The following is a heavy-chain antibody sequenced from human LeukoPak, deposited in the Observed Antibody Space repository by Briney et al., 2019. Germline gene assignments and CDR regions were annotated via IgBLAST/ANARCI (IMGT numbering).Heavy chain of an antibody. D-gene: IGHD7-27*01. CDR1: GGSFSGYY. V-gene: IGHV4-34*01. CDR3: AGTGDPWY. CDR2: IYYSGST. J-gene: IGHJ4*02. Sequence: PSETLSLTCAVYGGSFSGYYWSWIRQPPGKGLEWIGSIYYSGSTHYNPSLKSRVTISVDTSKNQFSLKLSSVTAADTAVYYCAGTGDPWYWGQGTLVTVSS.